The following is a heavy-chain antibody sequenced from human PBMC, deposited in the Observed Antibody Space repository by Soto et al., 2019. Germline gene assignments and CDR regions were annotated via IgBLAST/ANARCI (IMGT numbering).Heavy chain of an antibody. D-gene: IGHD3-10*01. CDR2: IYYSGST. J-gene: IGHJ4*02. CDR1: GGSISSYD. Sequence: ASETLSLTCTVSGGSISSYDWSWIRQPPGKGLEWIGYIYYSGSTNYSPSLKSRVTISLDTSENQFSLKVSSVTAADTAVYYCAREKPSSGSGTSYNRYDFWGQGILVTVSS. V-gene: IGHV4-59*01. CDR3: AREKPSSGSGTSYNRYDF.